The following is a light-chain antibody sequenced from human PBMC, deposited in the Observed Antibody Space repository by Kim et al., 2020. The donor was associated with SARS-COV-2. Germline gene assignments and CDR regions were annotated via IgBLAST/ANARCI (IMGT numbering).Light chain of an antibody. CDR3: QKYYSTPYT. CDR2: WAS. V-gene: IGKV4-1*01. J-gene: IGKJ2*01. CDR1: QSVLYSSNNKNY. Sequence: DIVMTQPPDSLAVSLGERATINCKSSQSVLYSSNNKNYLAWYQQKPGQPPKLLIYWASTRDSGVPDRFSGSGSGTDFTLTISSLQAEDVAVYYCQKYYSTPYTFGQGTKLEI.